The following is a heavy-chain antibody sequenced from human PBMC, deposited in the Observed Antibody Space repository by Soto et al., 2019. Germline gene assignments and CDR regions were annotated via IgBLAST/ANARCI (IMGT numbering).Heavy chain of an antibody. CDR1: GGSISSHH. J-gene: IGHJ4*02. D-gene: IGHD2-8*01. Sequence: QVQLQESGPGLVKPSETLSLTCIVSGGSISSHHWSWIRQSPGKGLEWIGHDSYSGSSTYNPSLKSRVTISIATSKNQFSLNLRSVSAADTAVYYCTRLFGIDSPMYFFDQWGQGTLVTVSS. V-gene: IGHV4-59*08. CDR2: DSYSGSS. CDR3: TRLFGIDSPMYFFDQ.